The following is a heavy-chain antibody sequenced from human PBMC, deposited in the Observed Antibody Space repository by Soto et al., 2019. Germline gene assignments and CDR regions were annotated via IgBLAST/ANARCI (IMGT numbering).Heavy chain of an antibody. CDR1: GFTFSSYG. Sequence: QVQLVESGGGVVQPGRSLRLSCAASGFTFSSYGMHWVRQTPGKGLEWVAVIWYDGSNKDYADYVKGRFTISRDNSKNTLYLQMNSLRAEDTAVYYCAREKDTTMGTSFDYWGQGTLVTVSS. J-gene: IGHJ4*02. V-gene: IGHV3-33*01. CDR3: AREKDTTMGTSFDY. D-gene: IGHD5-18*01. CDR2: IWYDGSNK.